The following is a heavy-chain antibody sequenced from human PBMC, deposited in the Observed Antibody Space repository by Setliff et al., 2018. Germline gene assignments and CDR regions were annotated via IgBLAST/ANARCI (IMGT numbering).Heavy chain of an antibody. V-gene: IGHV1-18*04. Sequence: ASVKVSCKASGYTFTGYYMHWVRQAPGQGLEWMGGISAYNGNTNYAQKLQGRVTMTTDTSTSTAYMELRSLRSDDTAVYYCAREVPLLGYCSGGSCYQPVFDYWGQGTLVTVSS. CDR2: ISAYNGNT. J-gene: IGHJ4*02. CDR3: AREVPLLGYCSGGSCYQPVFDY. D-gene: IGHD2-15*01. CDR1: GYTFTGYY.